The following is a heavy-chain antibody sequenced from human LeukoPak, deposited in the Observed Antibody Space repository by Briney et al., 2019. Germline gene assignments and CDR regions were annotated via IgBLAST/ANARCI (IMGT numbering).Heavy chain of an antibody. V-gene: IGHV3-30-3*01. CDR3: ARVGIEYSSSEDWFDP. D-gene: IGHD6-6*01. J-gene: IGHJ5*02. CDR2: ISYDGSNK. CDR1: GFTFSSYA. Sequence: GGSLRLPCAASGFTFSSYAMHWVRQAPGKGLEWVAVISYDGSNKYYADSVKGRFTISRDNSKNTLYLQMNSLRAEDTAVYYCARVGIEYSSSEDWFDPWGQGTLVTVSS.